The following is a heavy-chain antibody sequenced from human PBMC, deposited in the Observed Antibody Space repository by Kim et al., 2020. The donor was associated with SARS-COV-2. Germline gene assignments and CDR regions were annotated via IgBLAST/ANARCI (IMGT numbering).Heavy chain of an antibody. CDR3: ARKPGDLFGTAFDV. D-gene: IGHD2-21*01. J-gene: IGHJ3*01. V-gene: IGHV4-59*01. CDR1: GGSISSYY. CDR2: MYYSGNT. Sequence: SETLSLTCTVSGGSISSYYWSWIRQPPGKGLEWIGYMYYSGNTKYNPSLKSRVTIWVDTSKNQFSLKLSPVTAADTAVYYCARKPGDLFGTAFDVWGQGIMVTVSS.